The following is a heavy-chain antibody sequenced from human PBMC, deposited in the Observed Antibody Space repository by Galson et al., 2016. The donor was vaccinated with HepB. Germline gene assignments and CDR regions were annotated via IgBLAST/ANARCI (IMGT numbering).Heavy chain of an antibody. CDR1: GDSVTSDETM. CDR3: TRGYMQTGMNV. D-gene: IGHD5-18*01. V-gene: IGHV6-1*01. Sequence: CAISGDSVTSDETMWNWIRQSPSRGLEWLDRTYYRSQWFSEYAMSVKGRITVTADTSGNQFSLQLDSVTPDDTAAYFCTRGYMQTGMNVWGQGTTVTVSS. CDR2: TYYRSQWFS. J-gene: IGHJ6*02.